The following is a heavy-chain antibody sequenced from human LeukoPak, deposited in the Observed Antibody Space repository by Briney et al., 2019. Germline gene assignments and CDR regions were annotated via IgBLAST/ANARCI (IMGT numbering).Heavy chain of an antibody. CDR3: ARDGSGTWNDY. CDR1: GYTFTSYD. D-gene: IGHD3-10*01. V-gene: IGHV1-8*01. J-gene: IGHJ4*02. CDR2: MNPNSGNT. Sequence: ASVKVSCKASGYTFTSYDINWVRQATGQGLEWMGWMNPNSGNTGYAQKFQGRVTMTRNTSISTAYMELSGLRSDDSAVYYCARDGSGTWNDYWGQGTLVTVSS.